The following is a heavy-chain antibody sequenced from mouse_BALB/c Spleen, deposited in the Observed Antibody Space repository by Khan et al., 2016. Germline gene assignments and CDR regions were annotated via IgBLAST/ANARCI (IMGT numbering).Heavy chain of an antibody. CDR3: ATVYYDYDDAMDY. J-gene: IGHJ4*01. CDR1: GFNIKDTY. D-gene: IGHD2-4*01. Sequence: VRLQQSGAELVKPGASVKLSCTASGFNIKDTYMHWVKQRPEQGLEWIGRIYPANGNTKYDPKFQGKATITADTSSNTAYLPLSSLTSEDTAVYYCATVYYDYDDAMDYWGQGTSVTVSS. CDR2: IYPANGNT. V-gene: IGHV14-3*02.